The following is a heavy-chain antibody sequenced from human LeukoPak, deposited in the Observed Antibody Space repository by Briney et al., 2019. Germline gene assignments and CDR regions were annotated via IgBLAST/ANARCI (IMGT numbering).Heavy chain of an antibody. CDR3: ARIANVDTAMSPAPGYYYYGMDV. J-gene: IGHJ6*02. V-gene: IGHV5-51*01. Sequence: GESLKISCKGSGYSFTSYWIGWVRPMPGKGLEWMGIIYPGDSDTRYSPSFQGQVTISADKSISTAYLQWSSLKASDTAMYYCARIANVDTAMSPAPGYYYYGMDVWGQGTTVTVSS. CDR2: IYPGDSDT. CDR1: GYSFTSYW. D-gene: IGHD5-18*01.